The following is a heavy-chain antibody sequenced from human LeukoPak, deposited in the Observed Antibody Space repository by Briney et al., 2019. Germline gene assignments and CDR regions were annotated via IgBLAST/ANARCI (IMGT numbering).Heavy chain of an antibody. Sequence: SETLSLTCTDSGGSISSSPYYWGWIRQPPGKGLEWIGSIYYSGSTYYNPSLKSRVTISVDTSKNHFSLKLSSVTAADTAVYFCARHVSPTYYFDYWGQGTLVTVSS. J-gene: IGHJ4*02. CDR2: IYYSGST. D-gene: IGHD5/OR15-5a*01. CDR3: ARHVSPTYYFDY. CDR1: GGSISSSPYY. V-gene: IGHV4-39*01.